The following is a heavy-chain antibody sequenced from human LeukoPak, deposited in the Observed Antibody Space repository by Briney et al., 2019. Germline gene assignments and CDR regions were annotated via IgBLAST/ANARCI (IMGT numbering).Heavy chain of an antibody. CDR2: ISSSSSYI. CDR1: GFTFSSYS. V-gene: IGHV3-21*01. J-gene: IGHJ5*02. Sequence: GGSLRLSCAASGFTFSSYSMNWVRQAPGQGLEWVSSISSSSSYIYYADSVKGRFTISRDNAMNSLYLQMNSLRAEDTAVYYCARDEYSSSFNWFDPWGQGTLVTVSS. CDR3: ARDEYSSSFNWFDP. D-gene: IGHD6-6*01.